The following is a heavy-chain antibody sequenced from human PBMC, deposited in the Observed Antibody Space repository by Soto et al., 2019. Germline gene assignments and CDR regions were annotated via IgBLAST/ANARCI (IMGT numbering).Heavy chain of an antibody. J-gene: IGHJ4*02. D-gene: IGHD3-22*01. CDR2: ISAYNGNT. V-gene: IGHV1-18*01. Sequence: QVKLVQSGTEVKKPGASMKVSCKASGYSFATSGISWVRQAPGQGLEWMGWISAYNGNTNYDQKLQDRVTMTTDTSTSTAYLELRSLRSDDTAVYYCARAGQYYDSSGYANWGQGTLVTV. CDR1: GYSFATSG. CDR3: ARAGQYYDSSGYAN.